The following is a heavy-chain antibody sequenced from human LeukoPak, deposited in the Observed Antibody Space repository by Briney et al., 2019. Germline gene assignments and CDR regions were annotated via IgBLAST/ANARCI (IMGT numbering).Heavy chain of an antibody. J-gene: IGHJ4*02. CDR3: ARSLEDIVPYWDY. CDR1: GFTVSSNY. V-gene: IGHV3-53*01. Sequence: GGSLRLSCAASGFTVSSNYMSWVRQAPRKGLEWVSVIYSGGSTYYADSVKGRFTISRDNSKNTLYLQMNSLRAEDTAVYYCARSLEDIVPYWDYWGQGTLVTVSS. CDR2: IYSGGST. D-gene: IGHD5-12*01.